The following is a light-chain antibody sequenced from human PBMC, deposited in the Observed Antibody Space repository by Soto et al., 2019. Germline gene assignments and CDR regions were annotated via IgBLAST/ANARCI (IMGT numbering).Light chain of an antibody. CDR3: QDYYSSWT. CDR2: WAS. CDR1: QSVLYTSNNKNY. V-gene: IGKV4-1*01. J-gene: IGKJ1*01. Sequence: DIVMTQSPDSLAVSLGERATINCKSSQSVLYTSNNKNYLAWYQQKTGQPPKXLIDWASTRASGVPDRFSGSGSGTDFTLTISSLQDEDVGIYYCQDYYSSWTFGQGTKVDI.